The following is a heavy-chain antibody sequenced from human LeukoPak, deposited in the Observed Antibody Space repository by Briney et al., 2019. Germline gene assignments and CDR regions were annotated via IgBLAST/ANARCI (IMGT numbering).Heavy chain of an antibody. CDR1: GYTFSSYG. V-gene: IGHV1-18*01. CDR3: ARDLKWGNTVFAFPMYYFDY. D-gene: IGHD3-3*01. J-gene: IGHJ4*02. CDR2: ISAFNGNT. Sequence: ASVKVSCKASGYTFSSYGISWVRQAPGQGLEWMGWISAFNGNTNSAQKYQGRLTMTTDTSTNTAYMELTSLTSDDTAVYYSARDLKWGNTVFAFPMYYFDYWGQGTRVAVSP.